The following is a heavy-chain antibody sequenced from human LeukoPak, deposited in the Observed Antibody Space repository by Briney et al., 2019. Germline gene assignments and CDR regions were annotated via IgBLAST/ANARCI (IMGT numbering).Heavy chain of an antibody. J-gene: IGHJ6*03. CDR1: GFSFTNYW. CDR2: VKEDGTTK. V-gene: IGHV3-7*01. D-gene: IGHD2-15*01. Sequence: GGTLRLSCAASGFSFTNYWMSWVRQAPGKGLEWVANVKEDGTTKQYVDSVKGRFTISRDNAKNSLYLQMNSLRAEDTAVYYCARDYGGCSGGSCYSGEYYYYYMDVWGKGTTVTVSS. CDR3: ARDYGGCSGGSCYSGEYYYYYMDV.